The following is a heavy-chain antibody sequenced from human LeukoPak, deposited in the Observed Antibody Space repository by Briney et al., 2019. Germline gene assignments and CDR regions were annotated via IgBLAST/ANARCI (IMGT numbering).Heavy chain of an antibody. Sequence: ASVKVSCKASGYTFTDYYIHWVRQAPGQGLEWMGRINPNSGGTNYAQNLQGKVTVTTDTSISTVYMELSGLRSDDTAVYYCTRYYYHTSGFDYWGQGTLVTVSS. V-gene: IGHV1-2*06. CDR3: TRYYYHTSGFDY. J-gene: IGHJ4*02. CDR2: INPNSGGT. D-gene: IGHD3-22*01. CDR1: GYTFTDYY.